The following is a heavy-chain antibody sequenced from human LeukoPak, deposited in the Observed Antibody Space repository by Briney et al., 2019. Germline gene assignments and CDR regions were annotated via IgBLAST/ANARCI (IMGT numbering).Heavy chain of an antibody. V-gene: IGHV4-34*01. D-gene: IGHD6-13*01. Sequence: SETLSLTCAVYGGSFSGYYWSWIRQPPRKGLEWIGEINNSRSTNYNPSLKRRVTISVDTSRNQFSLKLSSVTAGVTAVYYCVRGGDYSSSPSGFGYWGQGTLVTVSS. CDR3: VRGGDYSSSPSGFGY. J-gene: IGHJ4*02. CDR2: INNSRST. CDR1: GGSFSGYY.